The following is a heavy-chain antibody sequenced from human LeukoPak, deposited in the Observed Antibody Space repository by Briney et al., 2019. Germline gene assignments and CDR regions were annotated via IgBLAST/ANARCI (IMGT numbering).Heavy chain of an antibody. CDR3: ARQRSTVTTFRLFDY. J-gene: IGHJ4*02. Sequence: GESLKISCKGSGYSFTSYWIGWVRQMPGKGLEWMGIIYPGDSDTRYSPSFQGQVTISADKSISTAYLQWSSLKASDTAMYYCARQRSTVTTFRLFDYWGQGTLVTVSS. CDR1: GYSFTSYW. D-gene: IGHD4-17*01. V-gene: IGHV5-51*01. CDR2: IYPGDSDT.